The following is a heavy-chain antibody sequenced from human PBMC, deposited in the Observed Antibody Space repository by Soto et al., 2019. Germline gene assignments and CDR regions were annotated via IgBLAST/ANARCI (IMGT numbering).Heavy chain of an antibody. J-gene: IGHJ5*02. Sequence: ASVKVSCKASGYTFTRYTMNWVRQAPGQRLEWMGWINPDNGNTKSSQKFQDRVIITRDTSASTAYMDLSSLRSEDTAVYYCARGVATGQLDPWGQGTLVTVSS. CDR2: INPDNGNT. CDR3: ARGVATGQLDP. V-gene: IGHV1-3*01. CDR1: GYTFTRYT. D-gene: IGHD2-2*01.